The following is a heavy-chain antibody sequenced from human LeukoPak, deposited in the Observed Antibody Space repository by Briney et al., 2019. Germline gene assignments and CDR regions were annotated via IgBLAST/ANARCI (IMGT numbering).Heavy chain of an antibody. J-gene: IGHJ5*02. D-gene: IGHD1-1*01. CDR3: ARTTGGAGFDP. CDR2: IYYSGST. CDR1: GGSISSGDYY. V-gene: IGHV4-30-4*01. Sequence: SETLSLTCTVSGGSISSGDYYWSWIRQPPVKGLEWIGYIYYSGSTYYNPSLKSRVTISVDTSKSQFSLKLSSVTAADTAVYYCARTTGGAGFDPWGQGTLVTVSS.